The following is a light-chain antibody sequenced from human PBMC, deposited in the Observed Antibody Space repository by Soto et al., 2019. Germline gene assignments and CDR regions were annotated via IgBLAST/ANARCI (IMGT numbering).Light chain of an antibody. V-gene: IGLV1-51*01. J-gene: IGLJ1*01. CDR1: TSNIGNSY. CDR3: GPLDFSRSVGV. CDR2: ENN. Sequence: QSVLTQPPSVSAAPGPKVTISCSGSTSNIGNSYVSWYQQLPGTAPKLVIYENNKRPSGIPDRFSGSRSGTSATLGITGLQTGDEADYYCGPLDFSRSVGVFGTGTKLTVL.